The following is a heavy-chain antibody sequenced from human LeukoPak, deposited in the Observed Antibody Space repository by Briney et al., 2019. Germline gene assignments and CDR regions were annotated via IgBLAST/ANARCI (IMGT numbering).Heavy chain of an antibody. CDR3: ARDGLWFGELCPDY. CDR1: RYSFSSYA. CDR2: ISYDGSNK. V-gene: IGHV3-30-3*01. D-gene: IGHD3-10*01. Sequence: GGSLRLSCAASRYSFSSYAMHWVCQAPGKGLEWVAVISYDGSNKYYADSVKGRFTISRDNSKNTLYLQMNSLRAEDTSVYYCARDGLWFGELCPDYWGQGTLVTVSS. J-gene: IGHJ4*02.